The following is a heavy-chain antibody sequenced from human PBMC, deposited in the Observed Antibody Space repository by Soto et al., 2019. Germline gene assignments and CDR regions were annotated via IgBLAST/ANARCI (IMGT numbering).Heavy chain of an antibody. CDR1: GGTFSNSA. CDR2: IIPILGKA. J-gene: IGHJ6*02. V-gene: IGHV1-69*01. CDR3: ARPYCSSTTCSYYYYYYDMDV. Sequence: QVPLVQSGAEVKKPGSSVKVSCKASGGTFSNSAISWVRQAPGQGLEWMGGIIPILGKANYAQKFQGRVSITADESTSTAYMELSSLRSEDTAVYYCARPYCSSTTCSYYYYYYDMDVWGQGTTVTVSS. D-gene: IGHD2-2*01.